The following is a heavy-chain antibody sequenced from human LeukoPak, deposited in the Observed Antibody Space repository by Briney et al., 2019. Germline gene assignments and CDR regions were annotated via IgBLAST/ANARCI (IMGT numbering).Heavy chain of an antibody. CDR3: ARDRVGDTYGYYYGMDV. CDR1: GYTFTSYY. V-gene: IGHV1-46*01. J-gene: IGHJ6*02. CDR2: INPSGGST. D-gene: IGHD5-18*01. Sequence: GASVKVSCKASGYTFTSYYIHCVRQAPGQGPEWMGIINPSGGSTSYAQKFQGRVTMTTDTSTSTAYMELSSLRSEDTAVYYCARDRVGDTYGYYYGMDVWGQGTTVTVSS.